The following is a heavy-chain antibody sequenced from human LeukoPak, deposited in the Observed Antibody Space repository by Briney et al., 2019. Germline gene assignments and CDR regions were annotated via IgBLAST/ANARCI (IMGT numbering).Heavy chain of an antibody. CDR3: ARTLDGHLGY. D-gene: IGHD3-16*01. Sequence: SETLSLTCNVSGASITTTSLYWGWIRQPPGKALEWIGSVFFVGTTHYNPSLKSRVTISVDTSKNQFSLKLSSVTAADTAVYYCARTLDGHLGYWGQGTLVTVSS. CDR1: GASITTTSLY. V-gene: IGHV4-39*01. J-gene: IGHJ4*02. CDR2: VFFVGTT.